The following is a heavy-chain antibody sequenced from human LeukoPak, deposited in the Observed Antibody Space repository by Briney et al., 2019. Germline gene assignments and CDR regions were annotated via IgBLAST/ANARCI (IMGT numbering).Heavy chain of an antibody. J-gene: IGHJ4*02. V-gene: IGHV3-23*01. D-gene: IGHD3-22*01. CDR1: GFTFSSYA. CDR3: AKEVREYYDSSGYYYVFDY. Sequence: GGSLRLSCAASGFTFSSYAMSWVRQAPGKGLEWVSAISGSGGSTYYADSVKGRFTISRDNSKNTLYLQMNSLRAEDTVVYYCAKEVREYYDSSGYYYVFDYWGQGTLVTVSS. CDR2: ISGSGGST.